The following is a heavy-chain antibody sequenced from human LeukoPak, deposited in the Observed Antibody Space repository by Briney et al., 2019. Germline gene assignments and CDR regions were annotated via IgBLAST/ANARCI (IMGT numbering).Heavy chain of an antibody. CDR3: ASNYGSGSYHYFDY. CDR1: GGSISSGDYY. D-gene: IGHD3-10*01. CDR2: IYYSGST. Sequence: SETLSLTCTVSGGSISSGDYYWSWIRQPPGKGLEWIGYIYYSGSTYYNPSLKSRVTMSVDTSRNQFSLKMSSVTAADTAVYYCASNYGSGSYHYFDYWGQGTLVTVSS. J-gene: IGHJ4*02. V-gene: IGHV4-30-4*01.